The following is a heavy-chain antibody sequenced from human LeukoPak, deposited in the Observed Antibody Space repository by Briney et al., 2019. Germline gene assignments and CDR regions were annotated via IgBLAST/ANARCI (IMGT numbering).Heavy chain of an antibody. V-gene: IGHV3-7*05. CDR1: GFTFSSYW. D-gene: IGHD5-24*01. J-gene: IGHJ4*02. CDR2: IRPDGSDK. CDR3: ARQTETDAFNRF. Sequence: GGSLRLSCAASGFTFSSYWMTWVRQAPGKGLEWVANIRPDGSDKNYVDSVKGRFTISRDNAKNSLYLQMDSLRVEDTAIYYCARQTETDAFNRFWGQGTLVTVSS.